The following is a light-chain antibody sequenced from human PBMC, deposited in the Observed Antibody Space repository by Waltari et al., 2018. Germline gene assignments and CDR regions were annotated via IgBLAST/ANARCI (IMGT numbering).Light chain of an antibody. CDR1: SSDIGAYNF. CDR2: DVN. CDR3: SSYTTGSTRYV. J-gene: IGLJ1*01. Sequence: QSALTQPASVSGSPGQSITISCTGTSSDIGAYNFVSWYQKHPGKAPKVMIYDVNNRPSGVSRRFSGSKSGNTASLTLSGLQAEDEADYYCSSYTTGSTRYVFGSGTKVTVL. V-gene: IGLV2-14*03.